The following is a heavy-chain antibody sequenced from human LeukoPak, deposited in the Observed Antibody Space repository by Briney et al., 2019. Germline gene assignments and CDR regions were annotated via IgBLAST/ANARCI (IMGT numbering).Heavy chain of an antibody. CDR1: GFTFISYS. Sequence: GGSLRLSCAASGFTFISYSMNWVRQAPGKGLEWVSSISSSSSYIYYADSVKGRFTISRGNAKNSLYLQMNSLRAEDTAVYYCARSWGSGVDYWGQGTLVTVSS. J-gene: IGHJ4*02. V-gene: IGHV3-21*01. CDR3: ARSWGSGVDY. D-gene: IGHD7-27*01. CDR2: ISSSSSYI.